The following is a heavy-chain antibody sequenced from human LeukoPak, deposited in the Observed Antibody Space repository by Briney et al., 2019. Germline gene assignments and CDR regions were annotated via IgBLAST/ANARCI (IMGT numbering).Heavy chain of an antibody. D-gene: IGHD2-15*01. CDR3: ARARGIVVVVAEDCYFDY. CDR2: INHSGTT. Sequence: SETLSLTCAVYGGSFSGYDWTWIRQPPGKGLQWIGEINHSGTTNYNPSLKGRVTISVDTSQNQFSLKLSSVTAADTAVYYCARARGIVVVVAEDCYFDYWGQGTLVAVSS. CDR1: GGSFSGYD. J-gene: IGHJ4*02. V-gene: IGHV4-34*01.